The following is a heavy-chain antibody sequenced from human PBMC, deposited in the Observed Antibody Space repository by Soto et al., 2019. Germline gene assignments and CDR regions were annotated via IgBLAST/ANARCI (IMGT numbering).Heavy chain of an antibody. CDR3: ARTSSATRGGFDP. D-gene: IGHD3-10*01. J-gene: IGHJ5*02. CDR2: INPNNGNT. Sequence: ASVKVSCKASGYTFTSYDINWVRQATGQGLEWMGWINPNNGNTGYAQEFQGRVTMTRDTSINTAYMELSSLRSEDTAVYFCARTSSATRGGFDPWGQGTLVTVSS. CDR1: GYTFTSYD. V-gene: IGHV1-8*01.